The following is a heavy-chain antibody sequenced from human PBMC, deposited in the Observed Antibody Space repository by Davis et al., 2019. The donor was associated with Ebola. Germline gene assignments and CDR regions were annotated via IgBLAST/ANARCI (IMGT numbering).Heavy chain of an antibody. CDR1: GYTFTSYD. D-gene: IGHD3-10*01. CDR2: MNPNSGNT. CDR3: AREEITMVRGRGYGMDV. Sequence: ASVKVSCKASGYTFTSYDINWVRQATGQGLEWMGWMNPNSGNTGYAQKFQGRVTMTRNTSISTAYMELSSLRSEDTAVYYCAREEITMVRGRGYGMDVWGKGTTVTVSS. J-gene: IGHJ6*04. V-gene: IGHV1-8*01.